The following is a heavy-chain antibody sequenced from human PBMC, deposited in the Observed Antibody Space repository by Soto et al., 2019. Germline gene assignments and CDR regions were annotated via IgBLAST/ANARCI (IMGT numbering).Heavy chain of an antibody. V-gene: IGHV3-23*01. Sequence: DVQLLESGGGVVQPGGSLRLSCAASGFAFRSYAMSWVRQTPGKGLEWVSAISGGGTSTYFADSVKGRFTISRDNSKNNLYLHVNSLGAEYTAVYYCAKYMSLGATFDSWCQGTLVIVSS. CDR3: AKYMSLGATFDS. J-gene: IGHJ4*02. CDR2: ISGGGTST. D-gene: IGHD1-26*01. CDR1: GFAFRSYA.